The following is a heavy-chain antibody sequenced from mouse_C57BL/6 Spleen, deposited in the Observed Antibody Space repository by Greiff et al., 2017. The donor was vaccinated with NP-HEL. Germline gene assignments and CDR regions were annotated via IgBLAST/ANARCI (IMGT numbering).Heavy chain of an antibody. Sequence: QVQLKQPGAELVKPGASVKLSCKASGYTFTSYWMHWVKQRPGQGLEWIGMIHPNSGSTNYNEKFKSKATLTVDKSSSTAYMQLSSLTSEDSAVYYCYDEGAWFAYWGQGTLVTVSA. V-gene: IGHV1-64*01. D-gene: IGHD2-12*01. J-gene: IGHJ3*01. CDR2: IHPNSGST. CDR3: YDEGAWFAY. CDR1: GYTFTSYW.